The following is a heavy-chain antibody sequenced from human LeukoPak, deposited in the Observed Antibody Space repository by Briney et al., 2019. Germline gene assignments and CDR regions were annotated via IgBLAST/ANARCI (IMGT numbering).Heavy chain of an antibody. J-gene: IGHJ3*02. Sequence: PSETLSLTCTVSGGSISSGDYYWSWIRQPPGKGLEWIGYIYYSGSTYYNPSLKSRVTISIDTSKNQFSLKLSSVTAADMAVYYCARHQWVPAFDIWGQGTMVTVSS. CDR2: IYYSGST. CDR3: ARHQWVPAFDI. CDR1: GGSISSGDYY. V-gene: IGHV4-30-4*01. D-gene: IGHD1-26*01.